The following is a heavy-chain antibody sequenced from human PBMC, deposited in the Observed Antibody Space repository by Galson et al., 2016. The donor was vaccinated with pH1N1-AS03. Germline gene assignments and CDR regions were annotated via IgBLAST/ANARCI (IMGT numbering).Heavy chain of an antibody. V-gene: IGHV5-51*01. CDR2: IYPGDSDT. Sequence: QSGAEVKKPGESLKISCTGSGYTFTTYWIAWVRQMPGKGLEWMGIIYPGDSDTRYSPSFQGQVTVSVDKSISTAYLQWSSLKASDTAMNSCARRVSYPGIYPLDYWGQGTLVTVSS. CDR3: ARRVSYPGIYPLDY. D-gene: IGHD1-26*01. J-gene: IGHJ4*02. CDR1: GYTFTTYW.